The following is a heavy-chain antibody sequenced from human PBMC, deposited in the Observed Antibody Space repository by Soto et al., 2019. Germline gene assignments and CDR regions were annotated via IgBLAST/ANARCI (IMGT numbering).Heavy chain of an antibody. CDR1: GYTLNSLG. CDR3: ATGSRHCSSTSCYTHNWFDP. J-gene: IGHJ5*02. Sequence: GASVKVPRKGFGYTLNSLGNSWVPPGPRPGPEWMGGFDPEDGETIYAQKFQGRVTMTEDTSTDTAYMELSSLRSEDTAVYYCATGSRHCSSTSCYTHNWFDPWGQGTLVT. V-gene: IGHV1-24*01. CDR2: FDPEDGET. D-gene: IGHD2-2*02.